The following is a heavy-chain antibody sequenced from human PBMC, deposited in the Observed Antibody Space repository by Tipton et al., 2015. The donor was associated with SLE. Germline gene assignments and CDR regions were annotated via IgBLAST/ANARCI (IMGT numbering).Heavy chain of an antibody. J-gene: IGHJ4*02. CDR3: ATWASSLLWFGDY. Sequence: GLVKPSETLSLTCAVYGGSFSGYYWSWIRQPPGKGLEWIGEINHSGSTNYNPSLKSRVTISVDTSKNQFSLKLSSVTAADTAVYYCATWASSLLWFGDYWGQGTLVTVSS. V-gene: IGHV4-34*01. D-gene: IGHD3-10*01. CDR2: INHSGST. CDR1: GGSFSGYY.